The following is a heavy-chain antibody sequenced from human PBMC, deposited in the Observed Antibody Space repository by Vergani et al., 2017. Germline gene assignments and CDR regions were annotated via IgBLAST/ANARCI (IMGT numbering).Heavy chain of an antibody. CDR3: ARDLRFLYNRFDP. D-gene: IGHD1-14*01. V-gene: IGHV3-33*01. Sequence: QVQLVESGGGVVQPGRSLRLSCAASGFTFNQYGMHWVRQAPGKGLEWVAVTWYDGNNKQYEDSVKGRFTISRDNTKSTMYLQMNSLRDEDTGVYYCARDLRFLYNRFDPWGEGTVVTVSS. J-gene: IGHJ5*02. CDR2: TWYDGNNK. CDR1: GFTFNQYG.